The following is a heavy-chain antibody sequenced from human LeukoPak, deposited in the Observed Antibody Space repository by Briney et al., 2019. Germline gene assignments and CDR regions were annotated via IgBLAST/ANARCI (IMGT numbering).Heavy chain of an antibody. V-gene: IGHV3-11*04. J-gene: IGHJ4*02. CDR2: ISGNGRDI. CDR3: ARQTGSGLFILP. CDR1: GFTFSDNY. Sequence: GGSLRLSCAASGFTFSDNYMTWVRQAPGRGLEWLSYISGNGRDIQYADSVKGRFTISRDNSKNTLYLEMNSLGAEDTAVYYCARQTGSGLFILPGGQGTLVTVSS. D-gene: IGHD3/OR15-3a*01.